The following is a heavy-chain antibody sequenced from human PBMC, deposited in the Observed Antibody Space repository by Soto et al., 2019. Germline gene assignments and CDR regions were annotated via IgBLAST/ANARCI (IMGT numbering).Heavy chain of an antibody. J-gene: IGHJ4*02. CDR1: GFTFSTYS. CDR3: ARDVRLPDY. Sequence: EVQLVESGGGLVPPGGSLRLSCAASGFTFSTYSMNWVRQAPGKGLEWVSFISSTGETTYYADSVKGRLTISRDTAKNSLFLQMNSLTAEDTVVYYCARDVRLPDYWGQGTPVTVSS. CDR2: ISSTGETT. D-gene: IGHD3-10*02. V-gene: IGHV3-48*01.